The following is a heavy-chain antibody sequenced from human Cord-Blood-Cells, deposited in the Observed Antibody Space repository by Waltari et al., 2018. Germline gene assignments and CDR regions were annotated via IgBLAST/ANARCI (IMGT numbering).Heavy chain of an antibody. J-gene: IGHJ4*02. CDR3: TTEWGSGGYFDY. CDR2: IKSKTEGGRT. Sequence: EVQLVESGGGLVKPGGSLRLSCAASGFTFSNAWMSWVRQAPGKGLEWVGRIKSKTEGGRTDYAAPVKGRFTSSRDDSKNTLYLQMNSRKTEDTAVYYCTTEWGSGGYFDYWGQGTLVTVSS. V-gene: IGHV3-15*01. CDR1: GFTFSNAW. D-gene: IGHD1-26*01.